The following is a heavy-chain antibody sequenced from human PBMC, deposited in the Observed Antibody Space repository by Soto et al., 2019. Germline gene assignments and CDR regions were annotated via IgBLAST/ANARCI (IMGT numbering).Heavy chain of an antibody. D-gene: IGHD3-10*01. Sequence: SETLSLTCTVSGGSISSSSYYWGWIRQPPGKGLEWIGSIYYSGSTYYNPSLKSRVTISVDTSKNQFSLKLSSVTAADTAVYYCARHSTPYGSGSYYSLGFDYWGQGTLGHRLL. J-gene: IGHJ4*02. CDR2: IYYSGST. V-gene: IGHV4-39*01. CDR1: GGSISSSSYY. CDR3: ARHSTPYGSGSYYSLGFDY.